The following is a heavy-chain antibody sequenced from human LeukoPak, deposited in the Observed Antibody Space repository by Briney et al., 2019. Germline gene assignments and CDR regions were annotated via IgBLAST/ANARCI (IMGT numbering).Heavy chain of an antibody. CDR3: ARGRGGNSGDS. V-gene: IGHV4-61*02. J-gene: IGHJ4*02. CDR2: IYSSGST. Sequence: PSQTLSLTSTVAGGSISSGSYYWSWIRQPAGKGLEWIGRIYSSGSTNYNPSLKSRVTISLDTSKNQFSLKLSSVTAADAAVYYCARGRGGNSGDSWGQGTLVTVSS. D-gene: IGHD4-23*01. CDR1: GGSISSGSYY.